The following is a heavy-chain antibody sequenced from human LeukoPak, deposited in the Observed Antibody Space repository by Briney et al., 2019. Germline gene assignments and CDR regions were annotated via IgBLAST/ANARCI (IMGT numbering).Heavy chain of an antibody. J-gene: IGHJ4*02. CDR2: ISGSGIST. D-gene: IGHD5-18*01. V-gene: IGHV3-23*01. Sequence: QAGGSLRLSCAASGFTSSSFAMSWVRQAPGKGLEWVSTISGSGISTYYADSVKGRFTISRDNSKNTLYLQMNSLRAEDTAVYYCAKDHSSRGYSYGHYFDYWGQGTLVTVSS. CDR1: GFTSSSFA. CDR3: AKDHSSRGYSYGHYFDY.